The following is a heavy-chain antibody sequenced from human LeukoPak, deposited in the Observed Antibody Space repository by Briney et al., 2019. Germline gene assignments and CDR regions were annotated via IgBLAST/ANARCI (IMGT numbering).Heavy chain of an antibody. CDR2: IYTSGSN. Sequence: SQTLSLTCTVSGGSISSGSYYWGWIRQPAGKGLEWLVRIYTSGSNNYNPSLMSRVTISVDTSKNQFSLKLSSVTAAGTAVDYCARDQVVRGVIISHDYWGQGTLVTVSS. CDR1: GGSISSGSYY. CDR3: ARDQVVRGVIISHDY. J-gene: IGHJ4*02. D-gene: IGHD3-10*01. V-gene: IGHV4-61*02.